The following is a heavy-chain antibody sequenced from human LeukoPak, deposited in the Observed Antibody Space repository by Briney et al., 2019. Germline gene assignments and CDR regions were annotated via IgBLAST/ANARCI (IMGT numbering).Heavy chain of an antibody. CDR2: IYYGSVYSSGST. D-gene: IGHD2-2*02. CDR3: ARHPGPAAIGVNWFDP. CDR1: GDSISRGSYF. Sequence: PSETLSLTCTVSGDSISRGSYFWGWIRQPPGKGLEWIGSIYYGSVYSSGSTNYTPSLKSRVTISVDTSKNQFSLKLSSVTAADTAVYYCARHPGPAAIGVNWFDPWGQGTLVTVSS. J-gene: IGHJ5*02. V-gene: IGHV4-39*01.